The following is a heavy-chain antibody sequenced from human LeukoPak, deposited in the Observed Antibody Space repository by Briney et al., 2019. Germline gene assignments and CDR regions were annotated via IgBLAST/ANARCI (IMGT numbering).Heavy chain of an antibody. Sequence: GGSLRLSCAASGFTFSSYSMNWVRQAPGKGLEWVSSISSSSSYTYYAGSVKGRFTISRDNAKNSLYLQMNSLRAEDTAVYYCAKCSSNGNDALDIWGQGTMVTVSS. J-gene: IGHJ3*02. CDR2: ISSSSSYT. CDR3: AKCSSNGNDALDI. CDR1: GFTFSSYS. D-gene: IGHD1-1*01. V-gene: IGHV3-21*01.